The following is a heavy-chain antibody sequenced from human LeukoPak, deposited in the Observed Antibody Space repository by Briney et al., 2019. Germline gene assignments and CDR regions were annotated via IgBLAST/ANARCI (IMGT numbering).Heavy chain of an antibody. J-gene: IGHJ4*02. CDR2: IKQDGSKI. V-gene: IGHV3-7*01. D-gene: IGHD5-24*01. Sequence: PGGSLRLSCAASGFTFRSYWMSWVRQAPGQGLEWVADIKQDGSKIYYVDSVKGRFTISRDNAKNSLFLEMSSLRVEDTAVYYCAILWEMGYWGQGTLVTVSS. CDR3: AILWEMGY. CDR1: GFTFRSYW.